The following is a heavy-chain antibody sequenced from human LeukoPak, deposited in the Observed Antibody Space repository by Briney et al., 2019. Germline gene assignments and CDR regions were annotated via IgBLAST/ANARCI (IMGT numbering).Heavy chain of an antibody. J-gene: IGHJ6*03. CDR1: GGSFSGYY. CDR2: INHSGST. CDR3: ARYYYYYYMDV. V-gene: IGHV4-34*01. Sequence: PSETLSLTCAVYGGSFSGYYWSWIRQPPGKGLEWIGEINHSGSTNYNPSLKSRVTISVDTSKDQVSLKLSSVTAADTAVYYCARYYYYYYMDVWGKGTTVTVSS.